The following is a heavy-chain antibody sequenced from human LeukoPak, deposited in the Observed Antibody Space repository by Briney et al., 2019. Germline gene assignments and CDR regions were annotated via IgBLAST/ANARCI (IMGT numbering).Heavy chain of an antibody. Sequence: GGSLRLSCTVSGFTVSSNSMSWVRQAPGKGLEWVSFIYSDNTHYSDSVKGRFTISRDNSKNTLYLQMNTLRVEDTAVYYCARGRVGPYPGTYYWGQGALVTVSS. V-gene: IGHV3-66*01. D-gene: IGHD1-26*01. CDR1: GFTVSSNS. J-gene: IGHJ4*02. CDR3: ARGRVGPYPGTYY. CDR2: IYSDNT.